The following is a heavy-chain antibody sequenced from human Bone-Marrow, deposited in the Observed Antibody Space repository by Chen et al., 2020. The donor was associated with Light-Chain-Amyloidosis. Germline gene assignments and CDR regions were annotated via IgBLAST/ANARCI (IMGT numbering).Heavy chain of an antibody. Sequence: EVQLVQSGAEVKKPGESLTISCKGSGYSCTSYWIGWVRQMPGKGLEWMGIIYPGDSDTRYSPSFQGQVTISADKSISTAYLQWSSLKASDTAMYYCARVRLIEDYYGSGGPDYWGQGTLVTVSS. CDR1: GYSCTSYW. CDR3: ARVRLIEDYYGSGGPDY. J-gene: IGHJ4*02. D-gene: IGHD3-10*01. CDR2: IYPGDSDT. V-gene: IGHV5-51*01.